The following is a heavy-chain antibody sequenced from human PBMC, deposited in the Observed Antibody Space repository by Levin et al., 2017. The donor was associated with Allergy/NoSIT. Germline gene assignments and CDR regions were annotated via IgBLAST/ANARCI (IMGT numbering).Heavy chain of an antibody. CDR2: IIPILGIA. J-gene: IGHJ6*02. CDR1: GGTFSSYT. V-gene: IGHV1-69*02. Sequence: GGSLRLSCKASGGTFSSYTISWVRQAPGQGLEWMGRIIPILGIANYAQKFQGRVTITADKSTSTAYMELSSLRSEDTAVYYCARVSDTTLLYGMDVWGQGTTVTVSS. D-gene: IGHD2-8*01. CDR3: ARVSDTTLLYGMDV.